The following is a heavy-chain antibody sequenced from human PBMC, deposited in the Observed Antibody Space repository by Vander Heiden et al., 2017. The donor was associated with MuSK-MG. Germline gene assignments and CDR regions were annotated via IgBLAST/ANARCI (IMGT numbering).Heavy chain of an antibody. CDR3: ARAPPYYYDSSSCLDAFDI. CDR2: IYYSGST. V-gene: IGHV4-59*01. Sequence: QVQLQESGPGLVKPSETLSLTCTVSGGSISSYYWSWIRQPPGKGLECIGYIYYSGSTNYNPSLKSRVTISVDTSKNQFSLKLSSVTAADTAVYYCARAPPYYYDSSSCLDAFDIWGQGTMVTVSS. CDR1: GGSISSYY. J-gene: IGHJ3*02. D-gene: IGHD3-22*01.